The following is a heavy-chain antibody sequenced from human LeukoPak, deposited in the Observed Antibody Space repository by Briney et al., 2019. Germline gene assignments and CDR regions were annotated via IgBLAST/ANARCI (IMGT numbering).Heavy chain of an antibody. D-gene: IGHD2-15*01. CDR2: INPDSGDT. Sequence: ASVKLSCKASGYTFTAYYMHWVRQAPGQGPEYMGWINPDSGDTKPAQNFQGRVTLTRDTSTSTAYMELSSLRSDDSAIYYCAGEYCSGGTCRQGFDYWGQGTLVTVSS. V-gene: IGHV1-2*02. CDR1: GYTFTAYY. CDR3: AGEYCSGGTCRQGFDY. J-gene: IGHJ4*02.